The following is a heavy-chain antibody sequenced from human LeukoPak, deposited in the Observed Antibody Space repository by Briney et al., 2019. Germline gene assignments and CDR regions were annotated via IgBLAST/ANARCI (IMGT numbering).Heavy chain of an antibody. J-gene: IGHJ4*02. CDR1: GFTFSSYD. Sequence: GGSLGLSCAASGFTFSSYDMHWVRQATGKGLEWVSAIGTAGDTYYPGSVKGRFTISRENAKNSLYLQMNSLRAEDTAVYYCARGHYYDSSGYYYFDYWGQGTLVTVSS. CDR2: IGTAGDT. V-gene: IGHV3-13*01. CDR3: ARGHYYDSSGYYYFDY. D-gene: IGHD3-22*01.